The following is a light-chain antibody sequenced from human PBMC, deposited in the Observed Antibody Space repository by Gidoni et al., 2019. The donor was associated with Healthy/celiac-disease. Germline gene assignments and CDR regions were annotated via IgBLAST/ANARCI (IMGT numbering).Light chain of an antibody. V-gene: IGKV1D-8*01. CDR1: QGISVY. J-gene: IGKJ2*01. Sequence: VIWMTQSPSLLSASTGDRVTISCRMSQGISVYLAWYQQKPGKAPELLIYAASTLQSGVPSRFSGSGSVTDFTLTISCLQSEDFATYYCQQYYSFPYTFXQXTKLXIK. CDR3: QQYYSFPYT. CDR2: AAS.